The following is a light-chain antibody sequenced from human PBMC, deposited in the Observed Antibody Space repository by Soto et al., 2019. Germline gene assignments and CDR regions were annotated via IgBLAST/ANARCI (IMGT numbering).Light chain of an antibody. CDR2: EVS. CDR1: SSDVGSYNR. J-gene: IGLJ1*01. Sequence: QSVLTQPPSVSGSPGQSVTISCTGTSSDVGSYNRVSWYQQPPGTAPKLMIYEVSNRPSGVPDRFSGSKSGNTASLTISGLQAEDEADYYCSLYTSISTLYVFGTGTKVTVL. V-gene: IGLV2-18*01. CDR3: SLYTSISTLYV.